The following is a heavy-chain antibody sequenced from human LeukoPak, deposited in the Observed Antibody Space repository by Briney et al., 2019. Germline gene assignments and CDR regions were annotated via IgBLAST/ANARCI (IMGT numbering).Heavy chain of an antibody. Sequence: SETLSLTCSVSGGSISSSDYYWAWIRQPPGKGLEWIGNIYYSGNTYYNSSLKSRVTISIDTSKNQFSLKLSSVTAADTAMYYCASFKTSGTYYMDVWGKGTTVTVSS. D-gene: IGHD1-26*01. V-gene: IGHV4-39*07. CDR1: GGSISSSDYY. CDR2: IYYSGNT. J-gene: IGHJ6*03. CDR3: ASFKTSGTYYMDV.